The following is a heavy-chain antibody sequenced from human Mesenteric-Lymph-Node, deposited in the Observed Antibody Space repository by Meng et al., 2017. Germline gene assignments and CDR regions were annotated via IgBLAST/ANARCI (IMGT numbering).Heavy chain of an antibody. J-gene: IGHJ4*02. CDR2: IIPILGIA. CDR1: GGTFSSYT. CDR3: ARVVGIVYYYDSSGYYDY. D-gene: IGHD3-22*01. Sequence: SVKVSCKASGGTFSSYTISWVRQAPGQGPEWMGRIIPILGIANYAQKFQGRVTITADKSTSTAYMELSSLRSEDTAVYYCARVVGIVYYYDSSGYYDYWGQGTLVTVSS. V-gene: IGHV1-69*02.